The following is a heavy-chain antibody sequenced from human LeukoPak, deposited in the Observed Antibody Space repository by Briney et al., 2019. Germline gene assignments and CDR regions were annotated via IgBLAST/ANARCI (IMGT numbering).Heavy chain of an antibody. Sequence: ASVKVSCKASGGTFSSYAISWVQQAPGKGLEWMGHVDPDDGDTVYAQKFQGRVTLTADTSTDTAYMELSSLRSEDTAIYYCATSRGYCTATTCYGPFNWFDPWGQGTLVTVSS. CDR3: ATSRGYCTATTCYGPFNWFDP. CDR2: VDPDDGDT. V-gene: IGHV1-69-2*01. J-gene: IGHJ5*02. CDR1: GGTFSSYA. D-gene: IGHD2-8*02.